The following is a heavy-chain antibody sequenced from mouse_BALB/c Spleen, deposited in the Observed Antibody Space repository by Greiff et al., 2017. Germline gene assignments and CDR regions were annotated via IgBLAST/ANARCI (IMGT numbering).Heavy chain of an antibody. J-gene: IGHJ4*01. CDR1: GFTFSSYA. D-gene: IGHD2-4*01. CDR2: ISSGGST. V-gene: IGHV5-6-5*01. Sequence: EVMLVESGGGLVKPGGSLKLSCAASGFTFSSYAMSWVRQTPEKRLEWVASISSGGSTYYPDSVKGRFTISRDNARNILYLQMSSLRSEDTAMYYCAREGDYDEDAMDYWGQGTSVTVSS. CDR3: AREGDYDEDAMDY.